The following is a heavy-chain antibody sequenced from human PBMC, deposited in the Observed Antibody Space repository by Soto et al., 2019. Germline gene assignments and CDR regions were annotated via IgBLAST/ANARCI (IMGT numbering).Heavy chain of an antibody. J-gene: IGHJ4*02. V-gene: IGHV3-23*01. CDR1: GFNFTYNA. D-gene: IGHD3-10*01. Sequence: GGSLRLSCTVSGFNFTYNAMSWVRQAPGKGLQWVSTVSGNGENTYYAESVRGRFTISRDTSKNTLYLQMNSLRVEDTAVYYCARLAYFDSGSYGDYWGQGTLVTVSS. CDR3: ARLAYFDSGSYGDY. CDR2: VSGNGENT.